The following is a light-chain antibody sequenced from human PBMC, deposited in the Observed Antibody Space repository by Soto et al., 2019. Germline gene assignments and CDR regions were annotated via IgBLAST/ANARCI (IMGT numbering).Light chain of an antibody. J-gene: IGKJ2*01. CDR2: GAS. CDR1: QSVSID. V-gene: IGKV3-15*01. CDR3: QQYNKWPPYT. Sequence: EIVMTQSPANLSVSPGERATLSCRASQSVSIDLAWYQQKPGQGPRLLIYGASTRATSIPARFSGSGSGTEFTLTINSLQSEDFAVYYCQQYNKWPPYTFGQGTKLEIK.